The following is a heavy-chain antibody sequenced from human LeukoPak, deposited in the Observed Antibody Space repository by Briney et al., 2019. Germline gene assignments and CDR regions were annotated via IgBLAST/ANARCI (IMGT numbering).Heavy chain of an antibody. CDR3: ARANVAVPAAILYFDY. CDR1: GYTFTGYY. V-gene: IGHV1-2*02. D-gene: IGHD2-2*02. Sequence: GASVKVSCKASGYTFTGYYMHWVRQAPGQGLEWMGWINPNSGGTNYAQKFQGRVTMTRDTSISTAYMELSRLRSDDTAVYYCARANVAVPAAILYFDYWGQGTLVTVSS. J-gene: IGHJ4*02. CDR2: INPNSGGT.